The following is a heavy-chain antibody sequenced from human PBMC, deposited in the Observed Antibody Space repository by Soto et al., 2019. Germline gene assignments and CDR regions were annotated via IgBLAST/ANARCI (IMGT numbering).Heavy chain of an antibody. Sequence: ASVKVSCKASGYTFTSYYMHWVRQAPGQGLEWMGIINPSGGSTSYAQKFQGRVTMTRDTSTSTVYMELSSLRSEDTAVYYCARAIEEDIVVVVAARQGDYYYGMDVWGQGTTVTVSS. CDR3: ARAIEEDIVVVVAARQGDYYYGMDV. J-gene: IGHJ6*02. D-gene: IGHD2-15*01. CDR2: INPSGGST. V-gene: IGHV1-46*01. CDR1: GYTFTSYY.